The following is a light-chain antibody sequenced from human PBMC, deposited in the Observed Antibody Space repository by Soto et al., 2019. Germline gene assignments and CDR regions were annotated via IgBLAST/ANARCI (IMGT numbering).Light chain of an antibody. CDR1: QSISSH. Sequence: DIQMTQSPSSLSASVGDTVTITCRASQSISSHLNWYQQKPGKAPKLLIFAASSLQGGVPSRFSGSGSGTDFTLTISSLQPEDFATYYCQQSFSSPPLTFGGGTKVEIK. J-gene: IGKJ4*01. CDR2: AAS. CDR3: QQSFSSPPLT. V-gene: IGKV1-39*01.